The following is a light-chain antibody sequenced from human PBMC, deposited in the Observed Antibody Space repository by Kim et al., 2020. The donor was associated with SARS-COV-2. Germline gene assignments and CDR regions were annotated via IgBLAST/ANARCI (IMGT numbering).Light chain of an antibody. CDR3: SAWDSSLNAWV. V-gene: IGLV10-54*01. J-gene: IGLJ3*02. Sequence: HTAHSTGTGRKNKIGNRGAAWMQQHQGDPPTRLSYKNNNRRPAITERFCASGSGNTASMNITGRQHEDEADYYCSAWDSSLNAWVFGGGTQLTV. CDR1: KNKIGNRG. CDR2: KNN.